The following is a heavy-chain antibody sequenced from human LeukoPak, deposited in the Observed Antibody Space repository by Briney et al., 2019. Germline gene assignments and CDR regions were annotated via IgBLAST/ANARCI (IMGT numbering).Heavy chain of an antibody. J-gene: IGHJ4*02. CDR3: AKDGVYDFWSGYYLDY. D-gene: IGHD3-3*01. CDR2: ISGSGGST. CDR1: GFTFSSYA. Sequence: GGSLRLSCAASGFTFSSYAMSWVRQAPGKGLEWVSAISGSGGSTYYADSVKGRFTISRDNSKNTLYLQTNSLRAEDTAVYYCAKDGVYDFWSGYYLDYWGQGTLVTVSS. V-gene: IGHV3-23*01.